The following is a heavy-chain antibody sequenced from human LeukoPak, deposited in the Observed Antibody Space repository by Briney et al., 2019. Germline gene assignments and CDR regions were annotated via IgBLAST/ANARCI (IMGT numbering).Heavy chain of an antibody. CDR2: ISVGGGTS. J-gene: IGHJ4*02. CDR3: VGSPFTAVSPIDF. CDR1: GVTFSPYA. V-gene: IGHV3-23*01. Sequence: PGGSLRLSCAASGVTFSPYAMSWVRQTPGKRLEWISSISVGGGTSFHRDSVKGRFTISRDETTNTVFLEMSNMTVEDTAVYYCVGSPFTAVSPIDFWGQGTLVIVSS. D-gene: IGHD5/OR15-5a*01.